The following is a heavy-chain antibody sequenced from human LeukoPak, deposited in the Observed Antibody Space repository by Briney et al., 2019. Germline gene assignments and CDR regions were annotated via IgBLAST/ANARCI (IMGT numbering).Heavy chain of an antibody. D-gene: IGHD4-17*01. Sequence: GASVTVTCTASGYTLTDYYMHWVRQAPGQGLEWMGWINHSSGGANYAQKFQGRVTVTRDTSISTAYMELSRLRPDDTAVYYCVRDDYGDWGQGTLVTVSS. CDR1: GYTLTDYY. J-gene: IGHJ4*02. CDR2: INHSSGGA. CDR3: VRDDYGD. V-gene: IGHV1-2*02.